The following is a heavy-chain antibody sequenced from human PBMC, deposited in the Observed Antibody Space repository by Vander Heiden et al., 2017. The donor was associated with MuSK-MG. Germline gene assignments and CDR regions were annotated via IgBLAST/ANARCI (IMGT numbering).Heavy chain of an antibody. CDR2: ISYDGSNK. CDR3: ARDDILTGNIDY. D-gene: IGHD3-9*01. V-gene: IGHV3-30*04. CDR1: GFTFSSYA. Sequence: QVQLVESGGGVVQPGRSLRLSCAASGFTFSSYAMHWVRQAPGKGLEWVAVISYDGSNKYYADSVKGRFTVSRDNSKNTLYLQMNSLRAEDTAVYYCARDDILTGNIDYWGQGTLVTVSS. J-gene: IGHJ4*02.